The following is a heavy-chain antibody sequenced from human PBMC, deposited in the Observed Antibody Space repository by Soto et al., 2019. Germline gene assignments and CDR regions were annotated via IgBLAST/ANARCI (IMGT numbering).Heavy chain of an antibody. CDR2: INPSGGST. Sequence: ASVKVSCKASGYTFTSYYMHWVRQAPGQGLEWMGIINPSGGSTGYAQKFQGRVTMTRNTSISTAYMELSSLRSEDTAVYYCARSAQEGNWFDPWGQGTLVTVSS. V-gene: IGHV1-46*01. D-gene: IGHD6-25*01. CDR1: GYTFTSYY. CDR3: ARSAQEGNWFDP. J-gene: IGHJ5*02.